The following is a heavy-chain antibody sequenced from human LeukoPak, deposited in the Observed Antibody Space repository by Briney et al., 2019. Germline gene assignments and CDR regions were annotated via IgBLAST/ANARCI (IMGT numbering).Heavy chain of an antibody. CDR2: IYYSGST. CDR3: ARVATVTSMKFDP. D-gene: IGHD4-17*01. J-gene: IGHJ5*02. V-gene: IGHV4-59*01. Sequence: SETLSLTCTVSGGSISSYYWSWIRQPPGKGLEWIGYIYYSGSTNYNPSLKSRVTISVDTSKNQFSLKLSSVTAADTAVYYCARVATVTSMKFDPWGQGTLVTVSS. CDR1: GGSISSYY.